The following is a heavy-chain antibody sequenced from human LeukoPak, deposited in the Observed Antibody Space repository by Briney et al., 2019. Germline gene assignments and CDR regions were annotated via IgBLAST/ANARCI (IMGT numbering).Heavy chain of an antibody. CDR1: GYTITDYY. V-gene: IGHV1-2*04. J-gene: IGHJ6*03. CDR3: ARDGEYSSSSPYYYYYYMDV. D-gene: IGHD6-6*01. Sequence: ASVKVSCKASGYTITDYYLHWVRQAPGQGLEWMGWIIPNTGGTNYAQKFQDWVTMSSDTSISTAYMELSSLRSDDTAVYYCARDGEYSSSSPYYYYYYMDVWGKGTTVTVSS. CDR2: IIPNTGGT.